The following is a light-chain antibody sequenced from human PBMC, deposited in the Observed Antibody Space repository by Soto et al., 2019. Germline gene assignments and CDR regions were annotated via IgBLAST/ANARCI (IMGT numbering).Light chain of an antibody. CDR2: DAS. V-gene: IGKV3-11*01. CDR1: QSISSY. J-gene: IGKJ1*01. CDR3: QQRSNWPPWT. Sequence: EIALTQSPATLSLSPGERATLSCRASQSISSYLAWYQQKPGQAPRLLIYDASNRATGIPARFSGSGSGTDFTLTISSPEPEDFAVYYCQQRSNWPPWTFGQGTKVEIK.